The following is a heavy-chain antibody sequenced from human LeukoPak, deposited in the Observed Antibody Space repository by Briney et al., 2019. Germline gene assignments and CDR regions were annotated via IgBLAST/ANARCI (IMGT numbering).Heavy chain of an antibody. D-gene: IGHD3-16*02. V-gene: IGHV7-4-1*02. J-gene: IGHJ4*02. Sequence: GASVKVSCKASGYTFTNYAINWVRQAPGQGLEWMGWIHPSTGNPTYAQGFTGRFVFSLDTSVSTTYLQISSLKAKDTAVYYCARAFQRLGELSLPNYWGQGTLVTVSS. CDR1: GYTFTNYA. CDR3: ARAFQRLGELSLPNY. CDR2: IHPSTGNP.